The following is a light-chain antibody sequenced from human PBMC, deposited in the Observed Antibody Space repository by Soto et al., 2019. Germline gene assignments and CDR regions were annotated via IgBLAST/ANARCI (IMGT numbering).Light chain of an antibody. J-gene: IGLJ2*01. CDR2: DVN. CDR3: SSYTSSVTVV. V-gene: IGLV2-14*03. CDR1: SSDVGAYNS. Sequence: QSVLTQPASVSGSPGQSITISCTGTSSDVGAYNSVSWYQQHPGKAPKLMIYDVNNRPSGVSNRFSGSKSGNTASLTISGLQAEDEADYYCSSYTSSVTVVFGGGTKLTVL.